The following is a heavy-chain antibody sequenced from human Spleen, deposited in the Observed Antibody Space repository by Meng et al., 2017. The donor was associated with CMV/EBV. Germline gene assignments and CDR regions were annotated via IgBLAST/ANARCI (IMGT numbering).Heavy chain of an antibody. Sequence: YTFTSYYMHWVRRAPGQGLEWMGIINPSGGSTSYAQKFQGRVTMTRDTSTSTVYMELSSLRSEDTAVYYCARTILTNPYYYYGMDVWGQGTTVTVSS. CDR1: YTFTSYY. CDR2: INPSGGST. D-gene: IGHD3-9*01. CDR3: ARTILTNPYYYYGMDV. V-gene: IGHV1-46*01. J-gene: IGHJ6*02.